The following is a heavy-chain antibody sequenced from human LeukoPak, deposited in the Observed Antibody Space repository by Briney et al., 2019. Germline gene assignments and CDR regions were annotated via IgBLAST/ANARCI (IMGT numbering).Heavy chain of an antibody. Sequence: GGSLRLSCAASGFTFSSYSMNWVRQAPGKGLEWVSSISSSSSYIYYADSVNGRFTISRDNAKNSLYLQMNSLRAEDTAVYYCARDPRSSGWFDYWGQGTLVTVSS. CDR3: ARDPRSSGWFDY. CDR2: ISSSSSYI. D-gene: IGHD6-19*01. J-gene: IGHJ5*01. V-gene: IGHV3-21*01. CDR1: GFTFSSYS.